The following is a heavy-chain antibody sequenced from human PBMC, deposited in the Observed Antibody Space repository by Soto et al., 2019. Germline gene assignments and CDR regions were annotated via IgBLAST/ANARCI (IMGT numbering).Heavy chain of an antibody. CDR2: ISWNSGSI. D-gene: IGHD4-4*01. CDR1: GFTFDDYA. V-gene: IGHV3-9*01. J-gene: IGHJ6*02. CDR3: AKDLAAVTTYYYYGMDV. Sequence: EVQLVESGGGLVQPGRSLRLSCAASGFTFDDYAMHWVRQAPGKGLEWVSGISWNSGSIGYADSVKGRFTISRDNAKNSLYLQMNSLRAEDTALYYCAKDLAAVTTYYYYGMDVWGQGITVTVSS.